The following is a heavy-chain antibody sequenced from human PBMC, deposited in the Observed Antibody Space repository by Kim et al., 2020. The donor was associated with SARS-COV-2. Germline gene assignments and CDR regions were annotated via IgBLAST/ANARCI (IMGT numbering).Heavy chain of an antibody. D-gene: IGHD3-10*01. CDR3: ARDPGSRLRGVTDS. CDR2: ISYDGSNK. V-gene: IGHV3-30-3*01. J-gene: IGHJ5*01. Sequence: GGSLRLSCAASGFTFSTCAIHWVRQAPGKGLEWVAVISYDGSNKNYADSVKGRFTISRDNSKNTLYLQMNSLRAEDTALYYCARDPGSRLRGVTDS. CDR1: GFTFSTCA.